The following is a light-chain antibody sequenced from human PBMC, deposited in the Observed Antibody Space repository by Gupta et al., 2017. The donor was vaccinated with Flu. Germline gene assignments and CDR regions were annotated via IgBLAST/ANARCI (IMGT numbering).Light chain of an antibody. J-gene: IGKJ3*01. Sequence: SPSSLSASVGDRVTITCRASQSIRNYLHWYQKKPGKAPKLLIYLTTSWQSGVPSRLSGSGSGTDFTLTISSRQPEDLATYYGQQSYGFPLTFGKGTKVDIK. CDR2: LTT. CDR3: QQSYGFPLT. V-gene: IGKV1-39*01. CDR1: QSIRNY.